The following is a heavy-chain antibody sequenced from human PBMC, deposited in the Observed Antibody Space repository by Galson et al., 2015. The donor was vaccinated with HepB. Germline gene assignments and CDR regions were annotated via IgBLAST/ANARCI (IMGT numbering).Heavy chain of an antibody. J-gene: IGHJ4*02. Sequence: SLRLSCAASGFTFSSYAMSWVRQAPGKGLEWVSAISGSGGSTYYADSVKGRFTISRDNSKNTLYLQMNSLRAEDTAVYYCAKDSLIDIAAAGTGTNFDYWGQGTLVTVSS. CDR1: GFTFSSYA. CDR2: ISGSGGST. V-gene: IGHV3-23*01. D-gene: IGHD6-13*01. CDR3: AKDSLIDIAAAGTGTNFDY.